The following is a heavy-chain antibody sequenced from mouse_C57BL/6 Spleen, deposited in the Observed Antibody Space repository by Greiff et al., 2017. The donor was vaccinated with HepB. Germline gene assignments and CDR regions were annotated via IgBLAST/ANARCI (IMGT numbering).Heavy chain of an antibody. D-gene: IGHD2-1*01. CDR2: INPSSGYT. V-gene: IGHV1-7*01. CDR3: TRSVYYCNPDAIDY. Sequence: QVQLKQSGADLAKPGASVKLSCKASGYTFTSYWMHWVKQRPGQGLEWIGYINPSSGYTKYTQKFKDKATLTADKSSSTAYMQLSSLTYEDSAVYYCTRSVYYCNPDAIDYWGQGTSVTVSS. J-gene: IGHJ4*01. CDR1: GYTFTSYW.